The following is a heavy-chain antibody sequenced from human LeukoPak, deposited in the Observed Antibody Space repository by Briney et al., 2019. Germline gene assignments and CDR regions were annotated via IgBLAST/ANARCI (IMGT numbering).Heavy chain of an antibody. J-gene: IGHJ4*02. Sequence: PGGSLRLSCAASGFSFNSYWMTWVRQAPGRGLEWVANINPAGSDTYYVDPVKGRFTISTNNAKNLVYLQINSLRAEDTAVYSCGTFGYVAAVDLWGQGTLVTVSS. D-gene: IGHD2-15*01. CDR1: GFSFNSYW. V-gene: IGHV3-7*01. CDR3: GTFGYVAAVDL. CDR2: INPAGSDT.